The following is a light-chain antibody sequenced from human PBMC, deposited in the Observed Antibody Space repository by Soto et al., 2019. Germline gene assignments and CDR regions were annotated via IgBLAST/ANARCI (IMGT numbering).Light chain of an antibody. J-gene: IGKJ4*01. Sequence: EVVMTQSPATVSVSPGEGDTLSCRASQTISNDLAWYQQKPGQAPRLLIYGASTRATGVPARFSGGGSGTEFTLTISSLQSEDFAFYYCQQNNKWPPVTFGGGTKVEIK. CDR3: QQNNKWPPVT. V-gene: IGKV3-15*01. CDR2: GAS. CDR1: QTISND.